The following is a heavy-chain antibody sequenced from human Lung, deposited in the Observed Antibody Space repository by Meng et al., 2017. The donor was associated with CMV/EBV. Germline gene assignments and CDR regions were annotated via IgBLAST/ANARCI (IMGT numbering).Heavy chain of an antibody. CDR2: ITDGDSGGNT. J-gene: IGHJ4*02. CDR3: VKDSEYSRGIRCPW. D-gene: IGHD2-2*01. CDR1: GFTFSSYA. V-gene: IGHV3-23*01. Sequence: GESXKISXAASGFTFSSYAMTWVRQAPGKGLEWVSIITDGDSGGNTYYADSVKGRFTISRDNSKNTLYLQMNSLRAEDTAVYYCVKDSEYSRGIRCPWWGQGXLVTVSS.